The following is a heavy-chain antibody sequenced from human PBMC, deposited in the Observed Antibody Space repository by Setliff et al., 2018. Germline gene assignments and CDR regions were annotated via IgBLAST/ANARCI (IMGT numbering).Heavy chain of an antibody. D-gene: IGHD3-3*01. V-gene: IGHV4-38-2*01. CDR2: IYHKGRT. CDR3: ASPRRDDLDSPFDAFDI. J-gene: IGHJ3*02. CDR1: GISISSGHY. Sequence: SETLSLTCGVSGISISSGHYWGWIRQPPGKGLEWIATIYHKGRTYYNPSLDSRVTISLDTSKNHFSLRLSAVTAADTAVYYCASPRRDDLDSPFDAFDIWGQGTKVTVSS.